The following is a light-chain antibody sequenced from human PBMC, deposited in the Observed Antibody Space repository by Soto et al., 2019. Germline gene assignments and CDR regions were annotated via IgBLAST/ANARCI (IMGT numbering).Light chain of an antibody. CDR1: QTISSTY. J-gene: IGKJ5*01. V-gene: IGKV3-20*01. Sequence: EIVFTQSPGTLSLSPGDRATLSCRASQTISSTYLAWYQQKPGQAPRLLIYAASTRATGIPDRFSGSGSGTDFTLTISSLEPEDFAVYYCQQYIKWPITFGQGTRLEIK. CDR3: QQYIKWPIT. CDR2: AAS.